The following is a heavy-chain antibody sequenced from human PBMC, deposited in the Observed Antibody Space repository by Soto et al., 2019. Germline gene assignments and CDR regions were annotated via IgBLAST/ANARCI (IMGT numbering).Heavy chain of an antibody. D-gene: IGHD6-6*01. CDR3: ARQPSIAARPNWFDP. V-gene: IGHV4-39*01. J-gene: IGHJ5*02. Sequence: PSETLSLTCTVSGGSISSSSYYWGWIRQPPGKGLEWIGSIYYSGSTYYNPSLKSRVTISVDTSKNQFSLKLSSVTAADTAVYYCARQPSIAARPNWFDPWGQGTLVTVSS. CDR1: GGSISSSSYY. CDR2: IYYSGST.